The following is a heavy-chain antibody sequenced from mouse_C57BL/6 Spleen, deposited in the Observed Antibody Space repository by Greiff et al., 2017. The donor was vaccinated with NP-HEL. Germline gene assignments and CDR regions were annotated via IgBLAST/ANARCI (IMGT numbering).Heavy chain of an antibody. CDR1: GYTFTSYW. D-gene: IGHD1-1*01. J-gene: IGHJ1*03. V-gene: IGHV1-50*01. CDR3: ARRATVVAPNWYFDV. CDR2: IDPSDSYT. Sequence: QVHVKQPGAELVKPGASVKLSCKASGYTFTSYWMQWVKQRPGQGLEWIGEIDPSDSYTNYNQKFKGKATLTVDTSSSTAYMQLSSLTSEDSAVYYCARRATVVAPNWYFDVWGTGTTVTVSS.